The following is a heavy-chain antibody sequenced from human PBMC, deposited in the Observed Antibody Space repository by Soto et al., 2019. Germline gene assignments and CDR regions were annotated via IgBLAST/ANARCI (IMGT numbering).Heavy chain of an antibody. Sequence: SDTLSPTSIVSGGAISSSSYYWGWIRQPPGKGLEWIGTIYYSGSTYYSPSLKSRVTISVDTSKNQFSLKLSSVTAADTAVYYCARRNGAVQGAFDIWGQGTMVS. J-gene: IGHJ3*02. V-gene: IGHV4-39*01. CDR2: IYYSGST. D-gene: IGHD3-16*01. CDR3: ARRNGAVQGAFDI. CDR1: GGAISSSSYY.